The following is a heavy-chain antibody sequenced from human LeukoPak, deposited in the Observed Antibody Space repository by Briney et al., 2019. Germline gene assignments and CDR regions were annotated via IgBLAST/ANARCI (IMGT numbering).Heavy chain of an antibody. D-gene: IGHD3-10*01. CDR1: GFTFSDYD. CDR3: ARGGYYNSGSTDY. J-gene: IGHJ4*01. CDR2: ISSGSSYT. Sequence: PGGSLRLSCVGSGFTFSDYDMSWIRQAPGKGLEWVSYISSGSSYTNYADSVKGRFSISRDNAKNSLYLQMNSLRAEDTAVYYCARGGYYNSGSTDYWGHGTLVTVSS. V-gene: IGHV3-11*05.